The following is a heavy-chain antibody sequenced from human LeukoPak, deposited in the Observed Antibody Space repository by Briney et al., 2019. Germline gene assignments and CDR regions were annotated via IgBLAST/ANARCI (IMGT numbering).Heavy chain of an antibody. Sequence: ASVKVSCKTSGYNFATYGFCWVRQAPGDGLEWMGWISANTGKTSYAQKFQDRVTMTTDTSTTTAYMELRNLRLDDTAVYFWAKVAGDRMDYWGQGTLVTVSS. CDR2: ISANTGKT. D-gene: IGHD6-13*01. CDR1: GYNFATYG. CDR3: AKVAGDRMDY. V-gene: IGHV1-18*01. J-gene: IGHJ4*02.